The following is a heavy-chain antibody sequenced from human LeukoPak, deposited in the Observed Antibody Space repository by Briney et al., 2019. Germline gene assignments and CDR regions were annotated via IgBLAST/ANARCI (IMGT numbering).Heavy chain of an antibody. CDR2: INSDGVRT. J-gene: IGHJ5*02. CDR1: GFTFNSYW. CDR3: ARGFGSGPRLA. D-gene: IGHD3-10*01. Sequence: PGGSLRLSCAASGFTFNSYWMHWVRQAPGKGLAWVSRINSDGVRTTYADSVKGRFTISRDNAKNTLYLQMNSLRAEDTAVYYCARGFGSGPRLAWGQGTLVTVSS. V-gene: IGHV3-74*01.